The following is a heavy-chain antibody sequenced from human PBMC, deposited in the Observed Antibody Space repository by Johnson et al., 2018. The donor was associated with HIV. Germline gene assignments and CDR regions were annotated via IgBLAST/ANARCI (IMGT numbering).Heavy chain of an antibody. V-gene: IGHV3-11*04. D-gene: IGHD2-2*01. CDR2: ISSSGSTI. J-gene: IGHJ3*02. CDR1: GFTFSDYY. CDR3: ARQVYCSSTSCSSAFDI. Sequence: QVQLVESGGGLVKPGGSLRLSCAASGFTFSDYYMSWIRQAPGKGLEWVSYISSSGSTIYYADSVKGRFTISRENAKNSLYLQMNSLRAGDTAVYYCARQVYCSSTSCSSAFDIWGQGTVVTVSS.